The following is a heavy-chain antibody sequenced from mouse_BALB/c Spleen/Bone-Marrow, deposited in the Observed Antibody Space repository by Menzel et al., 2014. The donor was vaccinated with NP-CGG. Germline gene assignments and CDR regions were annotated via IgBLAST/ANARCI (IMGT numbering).Heavy chain of an antibody. Sequence: DVQLVESGGGLVQPGGSLRLSCAASGFTFTDYYMSWVRQPPGKALEWLGFIRNKANGYTTYYSASVKGRFTISGDNSQSILYLQMNTLRAEDSATYYCARDENVGIYWYFDVWGAGTTVTVSS. J-gene: IGHJ1*01. V-gene: IGHV7-3*02. CDR3: ARDENVGIYWYFDV. CDR2: IRNKANGYTT. CDR1: GFTFTDYY.